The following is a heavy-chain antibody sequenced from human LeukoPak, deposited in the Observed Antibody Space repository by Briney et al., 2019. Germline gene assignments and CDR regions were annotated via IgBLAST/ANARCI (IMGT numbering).Heavy chain of an antibody. J-gene: IGHJ5*02. CDR3: ARGPQFNDYVWGSYRP. CDR1: GYTFTGYY. Sequence: ASVTVSCTASGYTFTGYYIHWVRQAPGQGLEWMGWINPNSGGTNYAQKFQGRVTMTRDTSISTAYMELSRLRSDDTAVYYCARGPQFNDYVWGSYRPWGQGTLVTVSS. CDR2: INPNSGGT. D-gene: IGHD3-16*02. V-gene: IGHV1-2*02.